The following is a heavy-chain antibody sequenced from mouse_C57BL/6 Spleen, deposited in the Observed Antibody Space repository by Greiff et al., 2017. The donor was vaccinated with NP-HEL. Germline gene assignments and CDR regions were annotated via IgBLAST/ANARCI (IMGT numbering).Heavy chain of an antibody. D-gene: IGHD4-1*01. Sequence: EVQLVESGGGLVKPGGSLKLSCAASGFTFSDYGMHWVRQAPEKGLEWVAYISSGSSTIYYADTVKGRFPISRDNAKNTLFLQMTSRRSEDTAMYYCARDWDVAYWGQGTLVTVSA. CDR1: GFTFSDYG. CDR3: ARDWDVAY. CDR2: ISSGSSTI. J-gene: IGHJ3*01. V-gene: IGHV5-17*01.